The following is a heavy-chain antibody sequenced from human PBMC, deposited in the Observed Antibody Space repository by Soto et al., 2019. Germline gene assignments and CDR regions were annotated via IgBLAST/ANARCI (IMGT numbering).Heavy chain of an antibody. J-gene: IGHJ3*02. CDR2: ISWNSGSI. Sequence: DVQLVESGGGLVQPGRSLRLSCAASGFTFDDYAMHWVRQAPGKGLEWVSGISWNSGSIGYADSVKGRFTISRDNAKNSLYLQMNSLRAEDTALYYCAKDPFVVVPAANDWGAFDIWGQGTMVTVSS. V-gene: IGHV3-9*01. CDR3: AKDPFVVVPAANDWGAFDI. D-gene: IGHD2-2*01. CDR1: GFTFDDYA.